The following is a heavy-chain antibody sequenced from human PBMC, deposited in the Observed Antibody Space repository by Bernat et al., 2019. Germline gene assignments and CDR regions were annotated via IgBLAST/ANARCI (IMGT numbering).Heavy chain of an antibody. CDR1: GYTFTSYG. V-gene: IGHV1-18*01. D-gene: IGHD6-19*01. Sequence: QVQLVQSGAEVKKPGASVKVSCKASGYTFTSYGISWVRQAPGQGLEWMGWISAYNGNTNYAQKLQDRVTMTTDTSTSTAYMELRSLRSDDTAVYYCARDSRGLIAVAEYDFDLWGRGTLVTVSS. CDR3: ARDSRGLIAVAEYDFDL. CDR2: ISAYNGNT. J-gene: IGHJ2*01.